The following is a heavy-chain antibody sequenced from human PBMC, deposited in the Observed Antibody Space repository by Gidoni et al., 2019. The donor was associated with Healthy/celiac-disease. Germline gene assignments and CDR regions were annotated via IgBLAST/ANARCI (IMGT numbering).Heavy chain of an antibody. CDR3: ARDGWVAVVGSSGDY. V-gene: IGHV1-18*01. D-gene: IGHD6-19*01. CDR1: DYTLTSYG. J-gene: IGHJ4*02. Sequence: QVQLVQSGAEVKKPGASVKVSCKSFDYTLTSYGISRVRQAPGQGLEWMGWISAYNGNTNYAQKLQGRGTMTTDTSTSTAYMELRSLRSDDTAVYYFARDGWVAVVGSSGDYWGQGTLVTVSS. CDR2: ISAYNGNT.